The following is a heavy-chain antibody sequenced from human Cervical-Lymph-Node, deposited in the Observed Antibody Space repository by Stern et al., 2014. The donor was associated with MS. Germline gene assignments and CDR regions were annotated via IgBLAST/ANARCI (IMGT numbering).Heavy chain of an antibody. CDR3: ARELSGMYGMDV. CDR1: GGSINNGDYY. J-gene: IGHJ6*02. D-gene: IGHD1-1*01. CDR2: ICYSWAT. V-gene: IGHV4-31*03. Sequence: VQLVQSGPGLVKPSQTLSLTCTVSGGSINNGDYYWSWVRQHPGKGLEWLGYICYSWATYYNPSLKGRLTISVDTSKRHFSLKLTSVTAADTAVYYCARELSGMYGMDVWGQGTTVTVSS.